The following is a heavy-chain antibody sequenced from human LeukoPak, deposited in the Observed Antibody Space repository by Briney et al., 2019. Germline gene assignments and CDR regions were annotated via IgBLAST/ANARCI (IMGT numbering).Heavy chain of an antibody. CDR1: GFNFSSHV. CDR2: ISPDGSRN. D-gene: IGHD1-26*01. Sequence: GRSLRLSCAASGFNFSSHVIHWVRQAPGKGLEWVALISPDGSRNWYADSVKGRFSISRDNSKNTLYLQMDSLRAEDTAVYFCARDQSGTYSVDYWGQGTLVTVSS. J-gene: IGHJ4*02. CDR3: ARDQSGTYSVDY. V-gene: IGHV3-30*04.